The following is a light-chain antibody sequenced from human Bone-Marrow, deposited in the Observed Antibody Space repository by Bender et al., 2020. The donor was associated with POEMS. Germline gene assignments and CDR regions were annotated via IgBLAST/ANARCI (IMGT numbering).Light chain of an antibody. J-gene: IGLJ3*02. CDR3: SSYTGRNVL. V-gene: IGLV2-14*03. Sequence: QSALTQPASVSGSPGQSITISCTGTRSDAGGYNHVSWYQQHPGKAPKVIIYDVTIRPSGISSRFSGSKFGDATFLTISGLQAEDEADYYCSSYTGRNVLFGGGTKLTVL. CDR2: DVT. CDR1: RSDAGGYNH.